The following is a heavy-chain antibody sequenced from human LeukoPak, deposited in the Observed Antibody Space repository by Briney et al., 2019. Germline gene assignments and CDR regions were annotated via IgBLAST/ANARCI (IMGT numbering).Heavy chain of an antibody. Sequence: PSETLSLTCTVSGGSISSSSYYWGWIRQPPGKGLEWIGSIYYSGSTNYNPSLKSRVTISVDTSKNQFSLKLSSVTAADTAVYYCARGQFTRWYRAGYFDYWGQGTLVTVSS. CDR3: ARGQFTRWYRAGYFDY. CDR1: GGSISSSSYY. CDR2: IYYSGST. J-gene: IGHJ4*02. V-gene: IGHV4-39*07. D-gene: IGHD4-23*01.